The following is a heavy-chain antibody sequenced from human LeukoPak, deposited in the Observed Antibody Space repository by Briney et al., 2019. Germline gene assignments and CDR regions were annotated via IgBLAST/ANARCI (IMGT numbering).Heavy chain of an antibody. V-gene: IGHV1-69*01. J-gene: IGHJ5*02. CDR1: GGTFSSYA. CDR2: IIPIFGTA. CDR3: ARAWGRRYYYDSSGYYYLNWFDP. D-gene: IGHD3-22*01. Sequence: SVKVSCKASGGTFSSYAISWVRQAPGQGLEWMGGIIPIFGTANYAQKFQGRVTITADESTSTAYMELSSLRSEGTAVYYCARAWGRRYYYDSSGYYYLNWFDPWGQGTLVTVSS.